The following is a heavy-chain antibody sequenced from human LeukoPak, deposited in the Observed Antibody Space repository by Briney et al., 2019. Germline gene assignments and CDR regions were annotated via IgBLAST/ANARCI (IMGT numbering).Heavy chain of an antibody. CDR2: IIPIFGTA. Sequence: SVKVPCKASGGTFSSYAISWVRQAPGQGLEWMGGIIPIFGTANYAQKFQGRVTITTDESTSTAYMELSSLRSEDTAVYYCALVVITTGYFDYWGQGTLVTVSS. J-gene: IGHJ4*02. CDR1: GGTFSSYA. CDR3: ALVVITTGYFDY. D-gene: IGHD3-22*01. V-gene: IGHV1-69*05.